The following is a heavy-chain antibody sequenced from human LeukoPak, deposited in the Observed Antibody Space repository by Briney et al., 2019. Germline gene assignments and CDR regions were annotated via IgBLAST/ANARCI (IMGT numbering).Heavy chain of an antibody. D-gene: IGHD5-12*01. Sequence: LSCAASGFTFSXXXXXWVXQXXXXXLXXVXVXSXDGSNKYYADSVKGRFTISRDNSKNTLYLEMNSLRAEDTAVYYCASARALYGYSGYXXXYFDYWGQGTLVTXSX. J-gene: IGHJ4*02. CDR2: XSXDGSNK. CDR3: ASARALYGYSGYXXXYFDY. V-gene: IGHV3-30*03. CDR1: GFTFSXXX.